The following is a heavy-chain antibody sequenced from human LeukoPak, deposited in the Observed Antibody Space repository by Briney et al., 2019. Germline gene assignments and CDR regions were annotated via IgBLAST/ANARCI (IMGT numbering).Heavy chain of an antibody. J-gene: IGHJ4*02. D-gene: IGHD5-12*01. CDR3: ARLSGYDWESFYDY. CDR1: GGSFSGYY. V-gene: IGHV4-34*01. CDR2: INHSGST. Sequence: SETLSLTCAVYGGSFSGYYWSWIRQPPGKGLEWIGEINHSGSTNYNPSLKSRVTISVDTSKNQFSLKLSSVAAADTAVYYCARLSGYDWESFYDYWGQGTLVTVAS.